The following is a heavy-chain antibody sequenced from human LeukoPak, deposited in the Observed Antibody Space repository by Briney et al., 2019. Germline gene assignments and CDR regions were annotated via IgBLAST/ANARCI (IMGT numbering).Heavy chain of an antibody. Sequence: SETLSLTCTVSGGSISSSSYYWGWLRQPPGKGLEWIVSIYYSGSTYYNPSLKSRVTISVDTSKNQFSLKLSSVTAADTAVYYCAIQEDYYDSSGLGYWGQGTLVTVSS. CDR1: GGSISSSSYY. J-gene: IGHJ4*02. V-gene: IGHV4-39*07. CDR3: AIQEDYYDSSGLGY. D-gene: IGHD3-22*01. CDR2: IYYSGST.